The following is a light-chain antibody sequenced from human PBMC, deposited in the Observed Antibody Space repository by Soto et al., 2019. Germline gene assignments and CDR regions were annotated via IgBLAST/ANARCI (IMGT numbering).Light chain of an antibody. Sequence: EIVLTQSPGTLSLSPGERATLSCRASQSVNSNYLAWYQQKPGQAPRLLIYGASTRATGIPDRFSGSGSGTDFTLTISRLEPEDFAVYYCHQFGSDSLCTVGPGTKVDIK. CDR2: GAS. J-gene: IGKJ3*01. CDR1: QSVNSNY. CDR3: HQFGSDSLCT. V-gene: IGKV3-20*01.